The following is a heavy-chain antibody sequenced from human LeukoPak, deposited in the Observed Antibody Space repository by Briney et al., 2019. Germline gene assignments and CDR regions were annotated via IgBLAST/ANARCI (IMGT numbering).Heavy chain of an antibody. CDR3: ARGTGLRLWQWLPY. D-gene: IGHD5-12*01. CDR2: IKQDGSEK. V-gene: IGHV3-7*01. Sequence: TGGSLRLSCGVSGFAFSSYWMSWVRQAPGKGLEWVANIKQDGSEKYYVDSVKGRFTISRDNAKNSLYLQMNSLRAEDTAVYYCARGTGLRLWQWLPYWGQGTLVTVSS. J-gene: IGHJ4*02. CDR1: GFAFSSYW.